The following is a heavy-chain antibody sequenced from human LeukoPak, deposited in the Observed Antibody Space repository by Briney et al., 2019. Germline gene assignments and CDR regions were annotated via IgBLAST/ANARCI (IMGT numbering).Heavy chain of an antibody. CDR3: ARGALVAGDAFDI. J-gene: IGHJ3*02. CDR1: GFTFSSYW. Sequence: GGSLRLSCAASGFTFSSYWMSWVRQAPGKGLEWVANIKKDGSEKYYVDSVKGRFTISRDTSKNTLYLQMNSLRAENTAVYYCARGALVAGDAFDIWGQGAMVTVSS. V-gene: IGHV3-7*03. D-gene: IGHD6-19*01. CDR2: IKKDGSEK.